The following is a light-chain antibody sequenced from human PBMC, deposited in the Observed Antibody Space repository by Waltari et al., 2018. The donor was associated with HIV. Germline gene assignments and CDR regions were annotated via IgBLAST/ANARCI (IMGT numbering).Light chain of an antibody. V-gene: IGLV2-14*01. Sequence: SALTQPASVSGSPGQSVTIPCTGTSYEFDLHNFLSWYQQHPGKAPQLILFGVNSPPSGISSRFSASKSGDTAALTISGLQSGDEADYYCTTYTAKDSLLIGSGTKLTVL. CDR3: TTYTAKDSLL. CDR2: GVN. CDR1: SYEFDLHNF. J-gene: IGLJ2*01.